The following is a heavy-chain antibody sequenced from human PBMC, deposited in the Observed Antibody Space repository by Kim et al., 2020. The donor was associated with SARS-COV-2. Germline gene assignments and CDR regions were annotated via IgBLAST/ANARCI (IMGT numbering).Heavy chain of an antibody. D-gene: IGHD2-8*01. CDR1: GFTFSSYG. V-gene: IGHV3-33*08. Sequence: GVSLRLSCAASGFTFSSYGIHWVRQAPGKGLEWVAVIWNDGSKKFYADSVKGRFTISRDNSKKTLYLQMDSLRGEDTAVYYCARSSTPTVYYFDYWGQGTLVTVSS. CDR3: ARSSTPTVYYFDY. J-gene: IGHJ4*02. CDR2: IWNDGSKK.